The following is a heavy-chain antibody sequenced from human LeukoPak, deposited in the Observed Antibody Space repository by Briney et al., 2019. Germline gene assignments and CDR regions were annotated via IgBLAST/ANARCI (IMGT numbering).Heavy chain of an antibody. D-gene: IGHD2-15*01. CDR2: IIPIFGTA. CDR1: GGTFTSYA. CDR3: AREGEYCSGGSCYADY. Sequence: GASVKVSCKASGGTFTSYAISWVRQAPGQGLEWMGGIIPIFGTANYAQKFQGRVTITTDKSTSTAYMELSSLRSEHTAVYYCAREGEYCSGGSCYADYWGQGTLVTVSS. V-gene: IGHV1-69*05. J-gene: IGHJ4*02.